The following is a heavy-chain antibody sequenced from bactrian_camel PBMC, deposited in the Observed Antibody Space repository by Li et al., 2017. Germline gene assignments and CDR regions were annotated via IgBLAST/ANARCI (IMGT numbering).Heavy chain of an antibody. CDR3: AAARTVYAGDVLGKNQYEY. CDR2: IAPDGSR. CDR1: GLTFEGGN. D-gene: IGHD3*01. V-gene: IGHV3S55*01. J-gene: IGHJ4*01. Sequence: QLVESGGGAVQTGGSLRLTCTAVGLTFEGGNQGWYRETPGNEFELVSSIAPDGSRWYADSVQGRFTISRNVLPERLSLQMTRLKAEDTAMYYCAAARTVYAGDVLGKNQYEYWGQGTQVTVS.